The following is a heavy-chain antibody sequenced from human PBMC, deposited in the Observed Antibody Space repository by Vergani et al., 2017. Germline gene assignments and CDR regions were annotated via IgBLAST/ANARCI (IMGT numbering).Heavy chain of an antibody. CDR1: GGSFSGYY. CDR3: ARSPKGRIQLSY. CDR2: INHSGST. V-gene: IGHV4-34*01. J-gene: IGHJ4*02. Sequence: QVQLQQWGAGLSKPSETLSLTCAVYGGSFSGYYWSWIRQPPGKGLEWIGEINHSGSTNYNPSLKSRVTISVDTSKNQFSLKLSSVTAADTAVYYCARSPKGRIQLSYWGQGTLVTVSS. D-gene: IGHD5-18*01.